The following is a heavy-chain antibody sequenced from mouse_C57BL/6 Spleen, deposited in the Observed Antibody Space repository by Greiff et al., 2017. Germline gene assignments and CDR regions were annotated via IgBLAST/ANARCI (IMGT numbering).Heavy chain of an antibody. CDR2: ISNGGGST. Sequence: EVKLVESGGGLVQPGGSLKLSCAASGFTFSDYYMYWVRQTPEKRLEWVAYISNGGGSTYYPDTVKGRFTISRDNAKNTLYLQMSRLKSEDTAMYYCARLDSSGYYFDYWGQGTTLTVSS. V-gene: IGHV5-12*01. CDR1: GFTFSDYY. CDR3: ARLDSSGYYFDY. D-gene: IGHD3-2*02. J-gene: IGHJ2*01.